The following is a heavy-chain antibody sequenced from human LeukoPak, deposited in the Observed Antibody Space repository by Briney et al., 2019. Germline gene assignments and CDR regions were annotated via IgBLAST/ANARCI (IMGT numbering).Heavy chain of an antibody. V-gene: IGHV3-7*01. D-gene: IGHD2-2*01. Sequence: PGGSLRLSCAASGFTFSSYWMSWVRQAPGKGLEWVANIKQDGSEKYYVDSVKGRFTISRDNAKNSLYLQMNSLRAEDTAVYYCARDQIVVVPGYYYYGIDVWGRGTTVTVSS. CDR2: IKQDGSEK. J-gene: IGHJ6*02. CDR1: GFTFSSYW. CDR3: ARDQIVVVPGYYYYGIDV.